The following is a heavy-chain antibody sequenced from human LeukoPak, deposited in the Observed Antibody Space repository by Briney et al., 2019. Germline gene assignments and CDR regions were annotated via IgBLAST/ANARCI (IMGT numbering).Heavy chain of an antibody. J-gene: IGHJ4*02. V-gene: IGHV3-7*01. CDR2: MNRDGSEK. CDR1: GFTFSSYW. CDR3: ARGVTMIVVGHQARFDY. Sequence: GGSLRLSCAASGFTFSSYWMSWVRQAPGKGLEWVANMNRDGSEKNYVDSIKGRFTISRGNAANSLYLQMNSLRVEDTAVYYCARGVTMIVVGHQARFDYWGQGTLVTVSS. D-gene: IGHD3-22*01.